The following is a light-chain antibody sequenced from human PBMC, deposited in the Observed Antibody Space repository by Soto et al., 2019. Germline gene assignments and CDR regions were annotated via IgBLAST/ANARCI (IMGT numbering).Light chain of an antibody. CDR2: GAS. CDR3: QQYNNWPPIT. Sequence: EIVLTQSPPTPSVSPGGRAPPSCRASQSVSSNLAWYQQKPAQPPRLLIYGASTRATGIPARFSGSGSGTEFTLTISSLQSEGFAVYFCQQYNNWPPITFGQGTRLEIK. CDR1: QSVSSN. V-gene: IGKV3D-15*01. J-gene: IGKJ5*01.